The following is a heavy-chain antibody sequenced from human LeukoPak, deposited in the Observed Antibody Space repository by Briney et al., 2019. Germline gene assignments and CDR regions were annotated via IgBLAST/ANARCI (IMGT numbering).Heavy chain of an antibody. CDR3: ARVVPAAIGYFQH. V-gene: IGHV4-39*01. CDR1: SGSIYSSNYY. Sequence: PSETLSLTCTVSSGSIYSSNYYWGWIRQPPGKGLEWIGSIYYSGSTYYNPPLQSRATISVDTSKNQFSLKLSSVTAADTAVYYCARVVPAAIGYFQHWGQGTLVTVSS. J-gene: IGHJ1*01. CDR2: IYYSGST. D-gene: IGHD2-2*02.